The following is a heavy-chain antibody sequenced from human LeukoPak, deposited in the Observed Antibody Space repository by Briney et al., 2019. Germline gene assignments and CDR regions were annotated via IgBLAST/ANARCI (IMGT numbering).Heavy chain of an antibody. Sequence: ASVKASCKASGYTFTSYGISWVRQAPGQGLEWMGWISAYNGNTNYAQKLQGRVTMTTDTSTSTAYMELRSLRSDDTAVYYCARDRAWAFTVGYYYYYYMDVWGKGTTVTVSS. J-gene: IGHJ6*03. CDR1: GYTFTSYG. D-gene: IGHD4-11*01. CDR3: ARDRAWAFTVGYYYYYYMDV. CDR2: ISAYNGNT. V-gene: IGHV1-18*01.